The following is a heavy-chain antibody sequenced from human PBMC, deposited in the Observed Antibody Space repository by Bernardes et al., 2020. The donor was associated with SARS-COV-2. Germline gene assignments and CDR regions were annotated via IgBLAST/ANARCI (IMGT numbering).Heavy chain of an antibody. CDR3: ARANNDFWSGGDIWDY. CDR2: INQDGSKQ. D-gene: IGHD3-3*01. CDR1: GPAFSDYW. V-gene: IGHV3-7*03. J-gene: IGHJ4*02. Sequence: SLRLSCAASGPAFSDYWMSWVRQAPGKGLEWVANINQDGSKQYYLESVKGRFTISRDNPKNSLFLQMNSLRAEDTAVYYCARANNDFWSGGDIWDYWGQGTLVTVSS.